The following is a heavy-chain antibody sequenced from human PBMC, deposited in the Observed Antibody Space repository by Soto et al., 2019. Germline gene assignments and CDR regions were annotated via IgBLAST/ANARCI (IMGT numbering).Heavy chain of an antibody. V-gene: IGHV1-69*02. J-gene: IGHJ4*02. CDR1: GGTFSSYT. Sequence: ASVKVSCKASGGTFSSYTISWVRQAPGQGLEWMGRIIPILGIANYAQKFQGRVTITADKSTSTAYMELSSLRSEDTAVYYCARVHNQGLYDYWGQGTLVTVSS. D-gene: IGHD3-16*02. CDR3: ARVHNQGLYDY. CDR2: IIPILGIA.